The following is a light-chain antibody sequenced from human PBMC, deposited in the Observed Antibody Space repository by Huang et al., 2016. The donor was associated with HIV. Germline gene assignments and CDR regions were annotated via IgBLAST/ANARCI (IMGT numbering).Light chain of an antibody. J-gene: IGKJ5*01. CDR2: DAS. Sequence: DIQMTQSPSSLSASVGDRVHITCQASQDISNYLNWYQQKPGKAPKVLIYDASNFETGGPSRFSGSGSGTDFTFTISSLQPEDIATYYCQQYRNLPITFGQGTRLEIK. CDR1: QDISNY. V-gene: IGKV1-33*01. CDR3: QQYRNLPIT.